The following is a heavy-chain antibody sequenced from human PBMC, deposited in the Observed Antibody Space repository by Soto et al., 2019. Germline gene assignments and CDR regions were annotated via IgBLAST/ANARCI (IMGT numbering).Heavy chain of an antibody. CDR1: GFTFNTYA. D-gene: IGHD3-3*01. Sequence: EVHLLESGGGLVQPGGSLRLSCAASGFTFNTYAMSWVRQAPGQGLEWVSAISGSGFSTYYADSVKGRFSISSDSSKNTLFLQMNSLGADDTAVYFCATFSFGRPFDPWCQGTMVTVSS. CDR2: ISGSGFST. J-gene: IGHJ3*01. CDR3: ATFSFGRPFDP. V-gene: IGHV3-23*01.